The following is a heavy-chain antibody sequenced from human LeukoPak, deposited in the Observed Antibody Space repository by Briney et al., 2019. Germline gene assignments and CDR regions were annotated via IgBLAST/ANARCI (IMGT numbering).Heavy chain of an antibody. CDR1: GCSFTNYW. CDR3: ARQIPAGPPGV. Sequence: ESPKISCQGSGCSFTNYWLRRVRQMPGKGRGWMGRIDPSDSYTNYRQAFQVHVTISADKPISTAYLQWSSLKAADTAMYYCARQIPAGPPGVWGQGTTVTVSS. D-gene: IGHD6-13*01. V-gene: IGHV5-10-1*01. J-gene: IGHJ6*02. CDR2: IDPSDSYT.